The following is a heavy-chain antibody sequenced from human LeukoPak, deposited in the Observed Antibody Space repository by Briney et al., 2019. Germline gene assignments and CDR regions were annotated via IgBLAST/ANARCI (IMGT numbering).Heavy chain of an antibody. CDR3: ARSNFTKRGLGAFDI. J-gene: IGHJ3*02. Sequence: SDTLSLTCTVSGGSISSYYWSWIRQPPGKGLEWIGYIYYSGSTNYNPSLKSRVTISVDTSKNQFSLKLSSVTAADTAVYYCARSNFTKRGLGAFDIWGQGTMVTVSS. CDR1: GGSISSYY. V-gene: IGHV4-59*07. D-gene: IGHD3-10*01. CDR2: IYYSGST.